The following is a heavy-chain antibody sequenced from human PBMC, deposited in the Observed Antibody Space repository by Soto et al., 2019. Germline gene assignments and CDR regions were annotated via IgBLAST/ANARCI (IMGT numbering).Heavy chain of an antibody. CDR1: GFTFSNYN. D-gene: IGHD4-17*01. V-gene: IGHV3-21*01. CDR3: VREFAYGDY. Sequence: EVHLVESWGGLVTPGGSLRLSCEGSGFTFSNYNMNWVRQAPGEGLEWVSSISGTSISTRYADSVQGRFTISRDNAKRSLYLQMNILPPEDTAIYYCVREFAYGDYWGQGILVTVSS. J-gene: IGHJ4*02. CDR2: ISGTSIST.